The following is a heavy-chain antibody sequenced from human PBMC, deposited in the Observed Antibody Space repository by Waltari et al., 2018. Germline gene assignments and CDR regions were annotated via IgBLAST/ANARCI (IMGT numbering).Heavy chain of an antibody. D-gene: IGHD3-3*01. CDR3: ARDRLRSGGDYYYGMDV. CDR1: GGTFSSYA. J-gene: IGHJ6*02. CDR2: IIPSFGTA. V-gene: IGHV1-69*01. Sequence: QVQLVQSGAEVKKPGSSVKVSCKASGGTFSSYAISWVRQAPGQGLEWMGGIIPSFGTANYAQKFQGRGTITADESTSTASMELSSLRSEDTAVYYCARDRLRSGGDYYYGMDVWGQGTTVTVSS.